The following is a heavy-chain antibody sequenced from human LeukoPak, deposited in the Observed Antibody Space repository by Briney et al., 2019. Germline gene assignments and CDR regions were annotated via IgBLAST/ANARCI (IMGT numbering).Heavy chain of an antibody. CDR2: IYNSGRT. D-gene: IGHD5-18*01. J-gene: IGHJ4*02. V-gene: IGHV4-4*07. CDR1: GGSFSGYY. Sequence: PSETLSLTCAVYGGSFSGYYWSWIRQPAGKGLEWIGRIYNSGRTNYNPSLKSRVTMSVDTSKNQFSLKLSSVTAADTAVYYCARELDSYQYYFDYWGQGTLVTVSS. CDR3: ARELDSYQYYFDY.